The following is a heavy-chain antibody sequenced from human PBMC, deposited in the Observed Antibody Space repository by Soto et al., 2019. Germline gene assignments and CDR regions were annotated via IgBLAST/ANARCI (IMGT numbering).Heavy chain of an antibody. Sequence: QVQLVQSGGEVKKPGASVKVSCKASGYTFTIYGINWVRQAPGQGEWMGWISPDNGNTNYAQKLQGRVTMTTDTSTSTAYMELRSLRSDDTAVYYCARALGYSGYAGMDVWGQGTTVTVSS. CDR3: ARALGYSGYAGMDV. CDR1: GYTFTIYG. CDR2: ISPDNGNT. J-gene: IGHJ6*02. V-gene: IGHV1-18*01. D-gene: IGHD5-12*01.